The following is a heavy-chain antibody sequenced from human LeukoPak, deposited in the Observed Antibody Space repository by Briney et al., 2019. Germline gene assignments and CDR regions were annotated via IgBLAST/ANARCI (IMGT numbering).Heavy chain of an antibody. J-gene: IGHJ4*02. CDR1: GFTFSSSA. D-gene: IGHD2-15*01. CDR3: AKQLGYCSDGSCYFPY. Sequence: GGSLRLSCAASGFTFSSSAMSWVRQAPGKGLEWVSAISNNGGYTYYADSVQGRITISRDNSKSTLCLQMNSLRAEDTAVYYCAKQLGYCSDGSCYFPYWGQGTLVTVSS. V-gene: IGHV3-23*01. CDR2: ISNNGGYT.